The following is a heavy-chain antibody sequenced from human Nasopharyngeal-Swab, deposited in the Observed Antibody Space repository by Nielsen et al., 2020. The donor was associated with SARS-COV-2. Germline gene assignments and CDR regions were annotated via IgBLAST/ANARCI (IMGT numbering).Heavy chain of an antibody. J-gene: IGHJ4*02. V-gene: IGHV3-9*01. D-gene: IGHD3-10*01. Sequence: WIRQPPGRGLEWVSGISWNSGSISYADSVKGRFTISRDNAKNSLYLQMNSLRAEDTALYYCAKDIGPDYYGSGSYLDYWGQGTLVTVSS. CDR3: AKDIGPDYYGSGSYLDY. CDR2: ISWNSGSI.